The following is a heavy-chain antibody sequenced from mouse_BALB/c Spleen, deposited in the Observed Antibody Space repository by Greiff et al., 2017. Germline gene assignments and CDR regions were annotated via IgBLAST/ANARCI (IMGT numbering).Heavy chain of an antibody. CDR1: GFTFSSFG. J-gene: IGHJ3*01. CDR3: ARARFAY. Sequence: EVQLQQSGGGLVQPGGSRKLSCAASGFTFSSFGMHWVRQAPEKGLEWVAYISSGSSTIYYADTVKGRFTISRDNPKNTLFLQMTSLRSEDTAMYYCARARFAYWGQGTLVTVSA. V-gene: IGHV5-17*02. CDR2: ISSGSSTI.